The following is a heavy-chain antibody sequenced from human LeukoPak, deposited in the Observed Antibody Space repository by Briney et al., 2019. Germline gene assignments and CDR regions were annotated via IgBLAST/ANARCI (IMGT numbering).Heavy chain of an antibody. Sequence: PGGSLRLSCAASGFTFSSYEMNWVRQAPGKGLEWVSYISSSGSTIYYADSVKGRFTISRDNAKNSLYLQMNSLRAKDTAVYYCARDPGYSYGIDYWGQGTLVTVSS. CDR3: ARDPGYSYGIDY. CDR1: GFTFSSYE. CDR2: ISSSGSTI. J-gene: IGHJ4*02. V-gene: IGHV3-48*03. D-gene: IGHD5-18*01.